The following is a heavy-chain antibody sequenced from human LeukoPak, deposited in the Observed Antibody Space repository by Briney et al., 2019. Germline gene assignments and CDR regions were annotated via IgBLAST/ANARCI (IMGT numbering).Heavy chain of an antibody. CDR1: GFTFSSYG. CDR2: IRYDGSNK. CDR3: AREYYDFWSGYYYPRYYYYYMDV. J-gene: IGHJ6*03. D-gene: IGHD3-3*01. Sequence: GGSLRLSCTASGFTFSSYGMHWVRQAPGKGLEWVAFIRYDGSNKYYADSVKGRFTISRDNSKNTLYLQMNSLRAEDTAVYYCAREYYDFWSGYYYPRYYYYYMDVWGKGTTVTVSS. V-gene: IGHV3-30*02.